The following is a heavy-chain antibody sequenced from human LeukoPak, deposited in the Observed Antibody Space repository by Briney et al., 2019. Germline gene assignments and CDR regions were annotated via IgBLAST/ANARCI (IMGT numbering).Heavy chain of an antibody. V-gene: IGHV3-48*04. CDR3: ARISSHNYVWGSYRIDH. CDR2: ISSSSSTI. Sequence: GGSLRLSCAASGFTFSSYSMNWVRQAPGKGLEWVSYISSSSSTIYYADSVKGRFTISRDNAKNSLYLQMNSLRAEDTAVYYCARISSHNYVWGSYRIDHWGQGTLVTVSS. D-gene: IGHD3-16*02. J-gene: IGHJ4*02. CDR1: GFTFSSYS.